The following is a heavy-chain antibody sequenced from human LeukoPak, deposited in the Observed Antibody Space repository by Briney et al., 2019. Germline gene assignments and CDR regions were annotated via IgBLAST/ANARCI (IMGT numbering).Heavy chain of an antibody. J-gene: IGHJ4*02. V-gene: IGHV1-2*02. CDR1: GYTFTGYY. CDR3: ARAGYYYGSGSYYNFDY. D-gene: IGHD3-10*01. Sequence: GASVKVSCKASGYTFTGYYMHWVRQAPGQGLEWMGWINPNSGGTNYAQKFQGRVTMTRDTSISTAYMELSRLRSDDTAVYYCARAGYYYGSGSYYNFDYWGQGTLVTVSS. CDR2: INPNSGGT.